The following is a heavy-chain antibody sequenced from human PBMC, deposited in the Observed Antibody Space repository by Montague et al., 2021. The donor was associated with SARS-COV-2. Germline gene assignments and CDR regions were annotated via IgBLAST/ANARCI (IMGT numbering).Heavy chain of an antibody. J-gene: IGHJ4*02. CDR2: IYYSGSS. CDR1: GDSVSSTTNY. CDR3: AGGAGGRTFYY. V-gene: IGHV4-39*01. D-gene: IGHD3-16*01. Sequence: SETLSLTCTVSGDSVSSTTNYWAWIRQPPGKGLEYIGTIYYSGSSYYNKSLKSRVAMSVETSNNQFSLKLDSVTAADTAVYYCAGGAGGRTFYYWGQGILVTVSS.